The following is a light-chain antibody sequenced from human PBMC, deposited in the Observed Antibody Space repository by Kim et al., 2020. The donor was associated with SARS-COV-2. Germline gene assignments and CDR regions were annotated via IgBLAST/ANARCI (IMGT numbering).Light chain of an antibody. J-gene: IGLJ2*01. CDR2: GRN. CDR3: QSRDSGGSVI. Sequence: SSELPQDPAVSVALGQTVRITCQGDSLRSYYATWYQQKPRQAPVLVIYGRNNRPSGIPDRFSGSASGNTASLTISGAQAEDEADFYCQSRDSGGSVIFGGGTQLTVL. V-gene: IGLV3-19*01. CDR1: SLRSYY.